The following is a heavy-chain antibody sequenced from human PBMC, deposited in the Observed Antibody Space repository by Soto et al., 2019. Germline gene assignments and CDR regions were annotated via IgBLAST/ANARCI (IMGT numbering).Heavy chain of an antibody. J-gene: IGHJ4*02. D-gene: IGHD6-13*01. CDR2: ISYDGSNK. Sequence: AGGSLRLSCAASGFTFSSYAMHWVRQAPGKGLEWVAVISYDGSNKYYADSVKGRFTISRDNSKNTLYLQMNSLRAEDTAVYYCARELIAAAGILDYWGQGTLVTVSS. CDR3: ARELIAAAGILDY. V-gene: IGHV3-30-3*01. CDR1: GFTFSSYA.